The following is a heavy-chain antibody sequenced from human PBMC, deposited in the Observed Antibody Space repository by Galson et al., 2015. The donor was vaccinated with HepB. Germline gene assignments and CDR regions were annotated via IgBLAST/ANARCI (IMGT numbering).Heavy chain of an antibody. CDR3: ARHVSFTMVRGVVVAFDI. D-gene: IGHD3-10*01. CDR1: GYSFTSYW. CDR2: IYPGDSDT. J-gene: IGHJ3*02. Sequence: QSGAEVKKPGESLKISCKGSGYSFTSYWIGWVRQMPGKGLEWMGIIYPGDSDTRYSPSFQGQVTISADKSISTAYLQWSSLKASGTAMYYCARHVSFTMVRGVVVAFDIWGQGTMVTVSS. V-gene: IGHV5-51*01.